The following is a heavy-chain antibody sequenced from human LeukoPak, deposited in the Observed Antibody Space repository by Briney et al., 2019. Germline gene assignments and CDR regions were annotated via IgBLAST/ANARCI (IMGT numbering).Heavy chain of an antibody. CDR3: ANEIRPNDY. V-gene: IGHV3-23*01. CDR1: EFDFSSHA. Sequence: PGRSLRLSCAASEFDFSSHAMTWVRQAPGKGLEWVSAISISGSKTYYADSVKGRFTISGDNSKNTLYLQMNSLRAEDTAVYYCANEIRPNDYWGQGTQVTVSS. D-gene: IGHD4-17*01. CDR2: ISISGSKT. J-gene: IGHJ4*02.